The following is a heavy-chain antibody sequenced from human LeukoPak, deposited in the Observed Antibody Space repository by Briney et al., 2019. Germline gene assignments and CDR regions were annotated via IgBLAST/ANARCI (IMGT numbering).Heavy chain of an antibody. J-gene: IGHJ3*02. CDR2: ISGSGGNT. V-gene: IGHV3-23*01. CDR3: AKDPRVSYCSSTTCAYAFDI. Sequence: GGSLRLSCAASGFTFSSYAMSWGRQAPGKGLEWISTISGSGGNTYHADSVKGRFTISRDNSKNTLYLQMNSLRAEDTAVYYCAKDPRVSYCSSTTCAYAFDIWGQGTMVTVSS. D-gene: IGHD2-2*01. CDR1: GFTFSSYA.